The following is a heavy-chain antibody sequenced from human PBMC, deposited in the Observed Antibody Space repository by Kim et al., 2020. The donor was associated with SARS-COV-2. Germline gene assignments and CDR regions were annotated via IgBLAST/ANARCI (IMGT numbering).Heavy chain of an antibody. D-gene: IGHD3-10*01. CDR3: AKFNNPGSGSYWGDAFDI. J-gene: IGHJ3*02. CDR2: ISGSGGST. V-gene: IGHV3-23*01. Sequence: GGSLRLSCAASGFTFSSYAMSWVRQAPGKGLEWVSAISGSGGSTYYADSVKGRFTISRDNSKNTLYLQMNSLRAEDTAVYYCAKFNNPGSGSYWGDAFDIWGQGTMVTVSS. CDR1: GFTFSSYA.